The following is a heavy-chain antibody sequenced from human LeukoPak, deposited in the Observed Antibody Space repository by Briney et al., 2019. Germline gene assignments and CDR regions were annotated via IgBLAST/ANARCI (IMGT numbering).Heavy chain of an antibody. J-gene: IGHJ4*02. Sequence: GGSLRLSCAASGFTFSSYAMSWVRQAPGKGLEWVSAISGGSGGNTYYADSVKGRFTISRDNSKNTVYLQMNSLRAEDTAVYYCAKDSPAVVAPAYWGQGTLVTVSS. D-gene: IGHD2-2*01. CDR2: ISGGSGGNT. CDR3: AKDSPAVVAPAY. V-gene: IGHV3-23*01. CDR1: GFTFSSYA.